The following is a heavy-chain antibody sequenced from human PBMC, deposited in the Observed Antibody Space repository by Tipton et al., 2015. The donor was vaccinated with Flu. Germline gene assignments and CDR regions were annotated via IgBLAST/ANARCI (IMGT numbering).Heavy chain of an antibody. D-gene: IGHD2-2*01. J-gene: IGHJ4*02. Sequence: TLSLTCTVSGGSISSGGYYWSWIRQHPGKGLEWIGYIYYSGSTYYNPSLKSRVTISVDTSKNQFSLKLSSVTAADTAVYYCARVDQLLPYAIDYWGQGALVTVSS. V-gene: IGHV4-31*03. CDR1: GGSISSGGYY. CDR2: IYYSGST. CDR3: ARVDQLLPYAIDY.